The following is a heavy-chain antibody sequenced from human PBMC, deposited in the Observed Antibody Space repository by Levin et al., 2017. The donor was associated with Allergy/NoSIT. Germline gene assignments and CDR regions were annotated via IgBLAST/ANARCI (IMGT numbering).Heavy chain of an antibody. CDR1: GGSISSSSYY. V-gene: IGHV4-39*01. J-gene: IGHJ3*02. CDR2: IYYSGST. D-gene: IGHD2-15*01. CDR3: ARLGWPGPGAFDI. Sequence: PSQTLSLTCPVSGGSISSSSYYWGWIRQPPGKGLEWIGSIYYSGSTYYNPSLKSRVTISVDTSKNQFSLKLSSVTAADTAVYYCARLGWPGPGAFDIWGQGTMVTVSS.